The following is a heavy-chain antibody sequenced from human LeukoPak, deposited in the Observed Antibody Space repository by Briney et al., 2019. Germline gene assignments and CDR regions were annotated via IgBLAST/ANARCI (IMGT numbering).Heavy chain of an antibody. Sequence: SETLSLTCTVSGGSISSSSYYWGWIRQPPGKGLEWIGSIYYSGSTNYNPSLKSRVTISVDTSKNQFSLKLSSVTAADTAVYYCARQKDFWSGYYFDYWGQGTLVTVSS. D-gene: IGHD3-3*01. V-gene: IGHV4-39*01. J-gene: IGHJ4*02. CDR1: GGSISSSSYY. CDR3: ARQKDFWSGYYFDY. CDR2: IYYSGST.